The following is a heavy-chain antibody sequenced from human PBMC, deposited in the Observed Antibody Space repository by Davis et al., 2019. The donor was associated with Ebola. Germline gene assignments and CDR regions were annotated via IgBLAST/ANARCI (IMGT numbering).Heavy chain of an antibody. D-gene: IGHD3-10*01. CDR1: GFTFSSYG. V-gene: IGHV3-30*18. Sequence: GESLKISCAASGFTFSSYGMHWVRQAPGKGLEWVAVISYDGSNKYYADSVKGRFTISRDNYKNTLYLQMNSLRAEDTAVYYCAKGSGSYYKSAFYWGQGTLVTVSS. CDR2: ISYDGSNK. CDR3: AKGSGSYYKSAFY. J-gene: IGHJ4*02.